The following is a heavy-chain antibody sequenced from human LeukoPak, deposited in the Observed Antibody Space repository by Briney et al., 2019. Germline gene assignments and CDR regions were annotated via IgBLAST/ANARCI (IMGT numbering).Heavy chain of an antibody. V-gene: IGHV1-69*05. J-gene: IGHJ4*02. D-gene: IGHD3-10*01. CDR3: ARGRGVVVRGVTIMGGFDY. Sequence: ASVKVSCKASGGTFSSYAISCVRQAPGQGLEWMGGIIPIFGTANYAQKFQGRVTITTDESTSTAYIELSSLRSEDTAVYYCARGRGVVVRGVTIMGGFDYWGQRTLVTVSS. CDR1: GGTFSSYA. CDR2: IIPIFGTA.